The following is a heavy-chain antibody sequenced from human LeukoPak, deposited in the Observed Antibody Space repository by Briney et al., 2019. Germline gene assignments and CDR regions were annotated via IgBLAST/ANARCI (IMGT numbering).Heavy chain of an antibody. V-gene: IGHV4-59*12. J-gene: IGHJ4*02. CDR1: GGSFSGYY. D-gene: IGHD4-17*01. Sequence: PSETQSLTCAVYGGSFSGYYWSWIRQPPGKGLEWIGYIYYSGSTNYNPSLKSRVPISVDTSKNQFSLKLSSVTAADTAVYYCARASHDYGDYSHFDYWGQGTLVTVSS. CDR2: IYYSGST. CDR3: ARASHDYGDYSHFDY.